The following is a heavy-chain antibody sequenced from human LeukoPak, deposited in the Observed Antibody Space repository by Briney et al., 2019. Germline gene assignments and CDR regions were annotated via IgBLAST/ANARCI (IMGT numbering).Heavy chain of an antibody. CDR1: GSIVNYNY. Sequence: GGSLRLSCAASGSIVNYNYMSWVRQAPGKGLEWVSVIYSGGSTYYADSVKGRFTISRDNSKNMVYLQMNSLRVEDTAVYYCARVKVGSTYWFDPWGQGTLVTVSS. V-gene: IGHV3-66*01. CDR2: IYSGGST. J-gene: IGHJ5*02. D-gene: IGHD1-26*01. CDR3: ARVKVGSTYWFDP.